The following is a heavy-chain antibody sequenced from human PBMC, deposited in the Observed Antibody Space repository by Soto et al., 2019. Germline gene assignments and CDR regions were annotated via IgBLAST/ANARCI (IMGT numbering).Heavy chain of an antibody. D-gene: IGHD6-19*01. J-gene: IGHJ3*02. CDR3: ARHQDSSGWFIYAFDI. CDR1: GGSISSSSYY. CDR2: IYYSGST. V-gene: IGHV4-39*01. Sequence: TSETLSLTCTVSGGSISSSSYYWGWIRQPPGKGLEWIGSIYYSGSTYYNPSLKSRVTISVDTSKNQFSLKLSSVTAADTAVYYCARHQDSSGWFIYAFDIWGQGTMVTVSS.